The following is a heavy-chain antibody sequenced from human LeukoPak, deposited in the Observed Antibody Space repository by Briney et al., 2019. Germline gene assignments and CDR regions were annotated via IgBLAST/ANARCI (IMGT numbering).Heavy chain of an antibody. J-gene: IGHJ4*02. CDR1: GYTFTGYY. D-gene: IGHD1-7*01. CDR2: INPSGGST. V-gene: IGHV1-46*01. CDR3: AREGFIARYHWNYVHAAQGPRRPFDY. Sequence: ASVKVSCKASGYTFTGYYMHWVRQAPGQGLEWMGIINPSGGSTSYAQKFQGRVTMTRDMSTSTVYMELSSMRSEDTAVYYCAREGFIARYHWNYVHAAQGPRRPFDYWRQETLVTVSS.